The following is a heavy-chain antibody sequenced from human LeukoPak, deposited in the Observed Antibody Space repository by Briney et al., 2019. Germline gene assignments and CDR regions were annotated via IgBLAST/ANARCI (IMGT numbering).Heavy chain of an antibody. V-gene: IGHV4-39*01. Sequence: PSETLSLTCTVSGVSISSSSYYWGWLRQPPGKGLEWIGSIYYSGSTYYNPSLKSRVTMSVDTSKGQFSLKLSSVTAADTAVYYCARSSMFRGVTVDYWGQGTLVTVSS. D-gene: IGHD3-10*01. CDR1: GVSISSSSYY. CDR3: ARSSMFRGVTVDY. J-gene: IGHJ4*02. CDR2: IYYSGST.